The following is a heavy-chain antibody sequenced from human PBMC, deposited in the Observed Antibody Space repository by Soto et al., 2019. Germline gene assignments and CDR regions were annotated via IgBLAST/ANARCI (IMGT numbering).Heavy chain of an antibody. D-gene: IGHD2-21*01. CDR1: GFTFRNFV. CDR3: AQDRGWGVVSPSHDY. J-gene: IGHJ4*02. Sequence: EVQLLESGGGMVQPGGSLRLSCAASGFTFRNFVMSWVRQAPGKGLEWVSAIRATGGQTFYADSVKGRFTISRDNSKNMLYLQINSLRVEDTALYFCAQDRGWGVVSPSHDYWGQGTLVTVSS. V-gene: IGHV3-23*01. CDR2: IRATGGQT.